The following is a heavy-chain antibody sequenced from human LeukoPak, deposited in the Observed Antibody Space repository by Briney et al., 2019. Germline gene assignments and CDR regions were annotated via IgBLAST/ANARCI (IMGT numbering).Heavy chain of an antibody. CDR3: AASGYSYGYGMDY. Sequence: SVKVPCKASGFTFTSSAMQWVRQARGQRLEWIGWIVVGSGNTNYAQKFQERVAITRDMSTSTAYMELSSLRSEDTAVFYCAASGYSYGYGMDYWGQGTLVTVSS. J-gene: IGHJ4*02. CDR2: IVVGSGNT. V-gene: IGHV1-58*02. CDR1: GFTFTSSA. D-gene: IGHD5-18*01.